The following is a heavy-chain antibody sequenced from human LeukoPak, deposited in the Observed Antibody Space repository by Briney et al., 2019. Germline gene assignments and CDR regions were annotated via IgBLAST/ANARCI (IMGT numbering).Heavy chain of an antibody. J-gene: IGHJ5*02. CDR1: GGSISSYY. CDR3: AKGAGPPWFDP. D-gene: IGHD6-19*01. Sequence: PSETLSLTCTVSGGSISSYYWSWIRQPPGKGLEWIGRISSTGRTDYNPSLTSRVTISVDTSKNEFSMKLSSVTAADTAVYYCAKGAGPPWFDPWGQGTLVTVSS. CDR2: ISSTGRT. V-gene: IGHV4-59*08.